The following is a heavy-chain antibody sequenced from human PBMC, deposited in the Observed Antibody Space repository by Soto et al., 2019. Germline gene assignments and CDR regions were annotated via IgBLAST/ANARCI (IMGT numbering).Heavy chain of an antibody. CDR3: ARAGMLGAFDI. CDR1: GFTFSDHY. CDR2: TRNKANSYTT. J-gene: IGHJ3*02. Sequence: GGSLRLSCAASGFTFSDHYMDWVRQAPGKGLEWVGRTRNKANSYTTEYAASVKGRFTISRDDSKNSLYLQMNSLKTEDTAVYYCARAGMLGAFDIWGQGTMVTVSS. D-gene: IGHD2-8*01. V-gene: IGHV3-72*01.